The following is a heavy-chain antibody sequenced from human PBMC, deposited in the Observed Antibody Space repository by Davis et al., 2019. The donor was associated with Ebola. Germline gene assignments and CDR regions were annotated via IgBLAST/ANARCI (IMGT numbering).Heavy chain of an antibody. V-gene: IGHV3-30*04. Sequence: PGGSLRLSCAASGFTFSSYAMHWVRQAPGKGLEWVAVISYDGSNKYYADSVKGRFTISRDNSKNTLYLQMNSLRAEDTTVYYCARTPMMTGGVGAFDIWGQGTMVTVSS. CDR1: GFTFSSYA. CDR2: ISYDGSNK. CDR3: ARTPMMTGGVGAFDI. J-gene: IGHJ3*02. D-gene: IGHD3-9*01.